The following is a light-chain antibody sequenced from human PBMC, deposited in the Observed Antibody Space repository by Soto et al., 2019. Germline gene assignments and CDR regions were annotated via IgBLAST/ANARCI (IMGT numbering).Light chain of an antibody. CDR3: QQYNSYWT. J-gene: IGKJ1*01. CDR1: QSISSW. Sequence: DIQMTQSPSTLSASVGDRVTITCRASQSISSWLAWYQQKPGKAPKLLIYKASTLESGVPSRLSGSGSGSEFTLTISSLQPDDFATYYFQQYNSYWTFGQGTKVEIK. CDR2: KAS. V-gene: IGKV1-5*03.